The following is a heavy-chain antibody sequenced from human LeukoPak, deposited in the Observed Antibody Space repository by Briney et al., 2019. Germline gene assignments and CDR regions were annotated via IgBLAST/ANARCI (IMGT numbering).Heavy chain of an antibody. Sequence: GGSLRLSCAASGFTFSSYGMSWVRQAPGKGLEWVSAISGSGGSTYYADSVRGRFTISRDNSKNTLYLQMNSLRAEDTAVYYCAKDDYYDSSGIYFDYWGQGTLVTVSS. J-gene: IGHJ4*02. CDR3: AKDDYYDSSGIYFDY. CDR1: GFTFSSYG. CDR2: ISGSGGST. D-gene: IGHD3-22*01. V-gene: IGHV3-23*01.